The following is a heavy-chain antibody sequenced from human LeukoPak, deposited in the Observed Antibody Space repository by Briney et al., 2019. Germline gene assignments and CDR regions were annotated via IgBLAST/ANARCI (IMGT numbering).Heavy chain of an antibody. V-gene: IGHV4-39*07. Sequence: PSETLSLTCTVSGGSISSSSYYWGWIRQPPEQGLEWIGSIYYDGSTYYNPSLKSRVTISVDTSKNHFSLKLSSVTAADTAVYYCARGRRRGTSYYFLKWFDPWGQGTLVTVSA. CDR2: IYYDGST. CDR3: ARGRRRGTSYYFLKWFDP. J-gene: IGHJ5*02. D-gene: IGHD3-22*01. CDR1: GGSISSSSYY.